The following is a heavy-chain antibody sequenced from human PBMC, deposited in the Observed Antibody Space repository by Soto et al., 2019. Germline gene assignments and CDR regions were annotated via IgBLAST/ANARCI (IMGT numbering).Heavy chain of an antibody. CDR1: GDTFTSYA. Sequence: ASVKVSCKASGDTFTSYAMHWVRQAPGQRLEWMGWINAGNGNTKYSQKFRGRVTITRDTSASTAYMELSSLRSEDTAVYYCARGIADLHFDLWGRGTLVTVSS. J-gene: IGHJ2*01. CDR2: INAGNGNT. D-gene: IGHD6-13*01. V-gene: IGHV1-3*01. CDR3: ARGIADLHFDL.